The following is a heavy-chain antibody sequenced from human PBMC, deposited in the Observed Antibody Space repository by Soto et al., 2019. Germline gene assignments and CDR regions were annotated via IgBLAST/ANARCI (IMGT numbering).Heavy chain of an antibody. CDR3: ARHGSN. CDR2: IYYSGIT. Sequence: QLQLQESGPGLVKPSETLSLTCTVSGVSISNSSYYWGWIRRPPGKGLEWIGTIYYSGITSYNPSLQXRXXNSVDTSKNQFSLKLTSVTAADTAVYYCARHGSNWGQGTLITVAS. CDR1: GVSISNSSYY. J-gene: IGHJ4*02. V-gene: IGHV4-39*01.